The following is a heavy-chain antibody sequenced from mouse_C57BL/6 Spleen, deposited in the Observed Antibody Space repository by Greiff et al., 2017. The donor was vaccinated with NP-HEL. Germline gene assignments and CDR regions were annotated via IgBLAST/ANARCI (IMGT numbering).Heavy chain of an antibody. J-gene: IGHJ2*01. V-gene: IGHV1-26*01. CDR3: ESALYGYYNDY. CDR2: INPNIGGT. Sequence: VQLQQSGPELVKPGASVKISCKASGYTFTDYYMHWVKQSHGTSLEWIGYINPNIGGTSYNQKFKGKATLTVDKSSSTAYMELRSLTSEDSAVYYCESALYGYYNDYWGQGTTLTVSS. CDR1: GYTFTDYY. D-gene: IGHD2-10*02.